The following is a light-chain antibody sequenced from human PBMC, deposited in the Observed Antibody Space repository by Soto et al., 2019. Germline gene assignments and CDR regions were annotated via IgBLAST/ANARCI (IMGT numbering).Light chain of an antibody. J-gene: IGKJ2*01. V-gene: IGKV3-11*02. Sequence: EILLAQSPATLSLSPGERATLSCKASQDVSIFLAWYQQKPGQAPRLLIHDASNRATGVPARFSGSGSGREFTLNITSLEPEDFAVYYCQQRSTWLYTFGQGTKLEV. CDR1: QDVSIF. CDR3: QQRSTWLYT. CDR2: DAS.